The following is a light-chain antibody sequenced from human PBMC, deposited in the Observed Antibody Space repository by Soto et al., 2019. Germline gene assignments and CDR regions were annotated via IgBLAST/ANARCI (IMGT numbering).Light chain of an antibody. Sequence: QSALTQPASVSGSPGQSITISCSGTSSDVGRYNYVSWYQQHPGKAPKLMIYEVTNRPSGVSNRFSGSKSGNTASLTISGLQAEDEADYYCSSYTSSDTVLFGGGTQLTVL. CDR3: SSYTSSDTVL. CDR2: EVT. CDR1: SSDVGRYNY. V-gene: IGLV2-14*01. J-gene: IGLJ2*01.